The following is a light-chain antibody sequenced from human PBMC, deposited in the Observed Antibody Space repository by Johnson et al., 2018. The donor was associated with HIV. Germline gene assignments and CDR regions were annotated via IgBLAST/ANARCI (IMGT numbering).Light chain of an antibody. CDR1: SSNIGNNY. V-gene: IGLV1-51*02. J-gene: IGLJ1*01. CDR3: GTWDSSLSAAV. Sequence: QSVLTQPPSVSAAPGQKVTISCSGSSSNIGNNYVSWYQQLPGTAPKLLIYENNKRPSGIPYRFSGSKSGTSATLGITGLQTGDEADYYCGTWDSSLSAAVFGTGPEVTVL. CDR2: ENN.